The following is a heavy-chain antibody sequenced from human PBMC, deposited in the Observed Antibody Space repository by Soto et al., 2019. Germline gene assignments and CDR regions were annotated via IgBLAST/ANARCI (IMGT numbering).Heavy chain of an antibody. CDR3: GRDWGNGDLEGEYFQH. CDR1: GGTFSSYT. D-gene: IGHD4-17*01. Sequence: QVQLVQSGAEVKKPGSSVKVSCKASGGTFSSYTISWVRQAPGQGLEWMGRIIPILGIANCVQKFQGRVTITADKSTSTGYMELGKLRSQETAKYYCGRDWGNGDLEGEYFQHWGEGTLVTVS. J-gene: IGHJ1*01. CDR2: IIPILGIA. V-gene: IGHV1-69*08.